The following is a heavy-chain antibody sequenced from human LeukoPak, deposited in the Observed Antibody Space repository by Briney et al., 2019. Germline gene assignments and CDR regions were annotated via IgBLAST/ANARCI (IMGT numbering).Heavy chain of an antibody. J-gene: IGHJ3*02. D-gene: IGHD2-2*01. V-gene: IGHV3-48*01. CDR2: ISSSSSII. CDR1: GFTFSSYS. Sequence: AGGSLRLSCAASGFTFSSYSMNWVRQAPGKGLEWVSYISSSSSIIYYADSVKGRFTISRDNAKNSLYLQMSSLRVEDTAVYYCARVLHVVPGADDSFDIWGQGTRVTVSS. CDR3: ARVLHVVPGADDSFDI.